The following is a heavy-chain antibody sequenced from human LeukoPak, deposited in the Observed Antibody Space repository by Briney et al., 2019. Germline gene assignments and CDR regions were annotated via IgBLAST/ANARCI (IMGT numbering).Heavy chain of an antibody. D-gene: IGHD6-13*01. CDR3: ARPIAAAGRRSNWFDP. J-gene: IGHJ5*02. Sequence: SETLSLTCTASGGSISSSSYYWGWIRQPPGKGLEWIGSIYYSGSTYYNPSLKSRVTISVDTSKNQFSLKLSSVTAADTAVYYCARPIAAAGRRSNWFDPWGQGTLVTVSS. CDR1: GGSISSSSYY. V-gene: IGHV4-39*01. CDR2: IYYSGST.